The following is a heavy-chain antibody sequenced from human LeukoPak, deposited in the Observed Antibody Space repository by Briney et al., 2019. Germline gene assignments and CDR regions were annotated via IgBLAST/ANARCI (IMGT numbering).Heavy chain of an antibody. J-gene: IGHJ4*02. Sequence: PGGSLRLSCAASGFTFTNSGMHWVRQAPGRGLEWVAFIQFHGSDIFYADSVEGRFTISRDNSKNTLYLQMNSLRVEDTAVYYCAKEMTTVTTSYWGQGTLVTVSS. V-gene: IGHV3-30*02. CDR2: IQFHGSDI. D-gene: IGHD4-17*01. CDR3: AKEMTTVTTSY. CDR1: GFTFTNSG.